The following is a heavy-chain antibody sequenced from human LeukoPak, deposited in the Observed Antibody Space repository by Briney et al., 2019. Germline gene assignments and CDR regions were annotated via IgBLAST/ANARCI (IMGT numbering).Heavy chain of an antibody. V-gene: IGHV3-23*01. CDR3: AKVLVVVPAAIWGRIGFDY. Sequence: PGGSLRLSCAASGFTFSSYAMSWVRQAPGKGLEWVSTISGTGGSTYYADSVKGRFTISRDSSKNTLYLQMNSLRAEDTAVYYCAKVLVVVPAAIWGRIGFDYWGQGTLVTVSS. D-gene: IGHD2-2*02. CDR2: ISGTGGST. CDR1: GFTFSSYA. J-gene: IGHJ4*02.